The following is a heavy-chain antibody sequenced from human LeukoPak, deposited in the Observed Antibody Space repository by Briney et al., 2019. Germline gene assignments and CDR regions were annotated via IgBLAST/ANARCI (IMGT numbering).Heavy chain of an antibody. CDR2: INHSGST. CDR1: GGSFSGYY. Sequence: PSETLSLTCAVYGGSFSGYYWSWIRQPPGKGLEWIGEINHSGSTNYNPSLKSRVTISVDTSKNQFSLKLSSVTAADTAVYYCARGRIRVRWLQGYWYFDLWGRGTLVTVSS. CDR3: ARGRIRVRWLQGYWYFDL. D-gene: IGHD5-24*01. J-gene: IGHJ2*01. V-gene: IGHV4-34*01.